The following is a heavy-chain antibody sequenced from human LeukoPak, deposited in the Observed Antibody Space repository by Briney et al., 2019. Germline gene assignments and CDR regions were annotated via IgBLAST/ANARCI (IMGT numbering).Heavy chain of an antibody. CDR3: ARHPFGYSYVFDY. J-gene: IGHJ4*02. V-gene: IGHV3-33*01. Sequence: PGGSLRLSCAASGFTFSSYGMHWVRQAPGKGLEWVAVIWYDGSNKYYADSVKGRFTISRDNSKSTLYLQMNSLRAEDTAVYYCARHPFGYSYVFDYWGQGTLVTVSS. D-gene: IGHD5-18*01. CDR2: IWYDGSNK. CDR1: GFTFSSYG.